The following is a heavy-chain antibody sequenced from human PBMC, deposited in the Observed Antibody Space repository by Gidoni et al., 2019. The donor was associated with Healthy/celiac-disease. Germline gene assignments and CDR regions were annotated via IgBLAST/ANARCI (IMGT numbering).Heavy chain of an antibody. CDR1: GASICSGGYY. CDR3: ASDALVGSYYY. Sequence: QLQLQESCPGLVKPSQSLSIPCTVPGASICSGGYYWSWISQHPVKGLELIGYIYYSGITYYSPPLKSRVTISVDTSKNQFYLKRSSVTAADTAVYYGASDALVGSYYYWGQGTLVTVSS. J-gene: IGHJ4*02. V-gene: IGHV4-31*03. D-gene: IGHD1-26*01. CDR2: IYYSGIT.